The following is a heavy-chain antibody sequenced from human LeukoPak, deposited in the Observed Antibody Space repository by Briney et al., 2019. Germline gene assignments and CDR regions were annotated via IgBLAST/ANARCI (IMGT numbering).Heavy chain of an antibody. Sequence: GGSLRLSCAASGFTFSSYSMNWVRQAPGKGLEWVSYISSSSSTIYYADSVKGRFTISRDNAKNSLYLQMNSLRAEDTAVYYCARGVNWNYVSLCDYWGQGTLVTVSS. CDR1: GFTFSSYS. J-gene: IGHJ4*02. CDR2: ISSSSSTI. CDR3: ARGVNWNYVSLCDY. V-gene: IGHV3-48*01. D-gene: IGHD1-7*01.